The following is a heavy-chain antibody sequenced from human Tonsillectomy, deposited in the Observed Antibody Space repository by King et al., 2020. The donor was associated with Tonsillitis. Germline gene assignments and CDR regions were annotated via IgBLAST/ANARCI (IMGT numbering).Heavy chain of an antibody. CDR3: ARNLLNYDILTGYSSDAFDV. J-gene: IGHJ3*01. D-gene: IGHD3-9*01. Sequence: LQLQESGPGLVKPSETLSLTCTVSGGSISSSSYYWGWIRPPPGPGLEWIGNIYYSGYTYYNPSLKSRVTISVDTSKNQFSLKLSSVTAADTAVYYCARNLLNYDILTGYSSDAFDVWGQGAIVTVSS. CDR1: GGSISSSSYY. CDR2: IYYSGYT. V-gene: IGHV4-39*01.